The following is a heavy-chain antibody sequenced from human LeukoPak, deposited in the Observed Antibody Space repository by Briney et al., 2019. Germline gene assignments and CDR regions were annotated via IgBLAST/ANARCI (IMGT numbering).Heavy chain of an antibody. CDR1: GDSISSNSYY. V-gene: IGHV4-39*01. Sequence: SETLSLTCSVSGDSISSNSYYWGWIRQPPGKGLEWIGSIYYSGSTDYNPSLKSRATISVDTSKNQLSLKLSSVTAADTAVYYCARLNYGDYYFDYWGQGTLVTASS. D-gene: IGHD4-17*01. J-gene: IGHJ4*02. CDR2: IYYSGST. CDR3: ARLNYGDYYFDY.